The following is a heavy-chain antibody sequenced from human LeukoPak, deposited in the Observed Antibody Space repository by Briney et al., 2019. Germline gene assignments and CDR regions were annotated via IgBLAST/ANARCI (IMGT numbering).Heavy chain of an antibody. CDR2: INPNSGGT. D-gene: IGHD6-19*01. Sequence: ASVKVSCKASGYIFTDYYMHWVRQAPGQELGWMGRINPNSGGTNYAQKLQGRVTMTADTSTSTAYMELRSLRSDDTAVYYCARDKRRPGIAVADIDYWGQGTLVTVSS. J-gene: IGHJ4*02. V-gene: IGHV1/OR15-1*04. CDR3: ARDKRRPGIAVADIDY. CDR1: GYIFTDYY.